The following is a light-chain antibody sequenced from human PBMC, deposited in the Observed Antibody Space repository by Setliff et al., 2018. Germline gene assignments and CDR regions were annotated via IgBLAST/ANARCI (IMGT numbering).Light chain of an antibody. V-gene: IGKV4-1*01. CDR3: QQYYSTPT. J-gene: IGKJ1*01. CDR1: QSVLYSSNNKNY. CDR2: WAS. Sequence: DIVMTQSPDSLAVSLGERATINCKSSQSVLYSSNNKNYLAWYQQKPGQPPKLLIYWASTRESRVPDRFSGSGSGTDFTPTISSLQAEDVAVYYCQQYYSTPTFGQGTKVDIK.